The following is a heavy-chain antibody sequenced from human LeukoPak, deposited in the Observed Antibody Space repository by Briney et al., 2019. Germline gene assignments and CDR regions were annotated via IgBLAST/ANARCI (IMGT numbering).Heavy chain of an antibody. D-gene: IGHD3-10*01. CDR3: AKCSDYWFVYYYMDV. V-gene: IGHV3-23*01. J-gene: IGHJ6*03. CDR1: GFTFSSYA. Sequence: PGGSLRLSCAASGFTFSSYAMSWVRQAPGKGLEWVSAISGSGGSTYYADSVKGRFTISRDNSKNTLYLQMNSLRAEDTAVYYCAKCSDYWFVYYYMDVWGKGTTVTVSS. CDR2: ISGSGGST.